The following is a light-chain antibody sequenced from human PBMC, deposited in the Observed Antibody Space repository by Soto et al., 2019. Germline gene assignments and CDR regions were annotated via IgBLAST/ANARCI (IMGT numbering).Light chain of an antibody. Sequence: IVLTQSRSTLTLSPGERATLSCRASQSVSSSYLAWYQQKPGQAPRLLIYGASSRATGIPDRFSGSGSGTDFTLTISRLEPEDFAVYYCQQYGSSRTFGQGTKVDIK. J-gene: IGKJ1*01. CDR3: QQYGSSRT. CDR1: QSVSSSY. V-gene: IGKV3-20*01. CDR2: GAS.